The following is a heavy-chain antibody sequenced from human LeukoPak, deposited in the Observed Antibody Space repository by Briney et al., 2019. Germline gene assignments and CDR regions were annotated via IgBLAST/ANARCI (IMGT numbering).Heavy chain of an antibody. CDR2: IKHDGTEE. J-gene: IGHJ2*01. D-gene: IGHD2-15*01. Sequence: GGSLRLSCAASGTTFSSLWMSWFRQAPGKGLEWVADIKHDGTEEHYVASVKGRFTISRDNAKLYLQMNSLRAEDTAMYYCAGGQGWHFDLWGRGTLITVSS. CDR1: GTTFSSLW. V-gene: IGHV3-7*01. CDR3: AGGQGWHFDL.